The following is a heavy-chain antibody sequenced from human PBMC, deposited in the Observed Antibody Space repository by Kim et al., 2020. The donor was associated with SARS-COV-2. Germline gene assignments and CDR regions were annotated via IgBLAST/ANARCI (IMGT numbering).Heavy chain of an antibody. J-gene: IGHJ4*02. CDR3: VRDSSSISGRF. CDR2: ISTNGGTT. D-gene: IGHD3-3*02. V-gene: IGHV3-64D*06. CDR1: GFTFSSNA. Sequence: GGSLRLSCSASGFTFSSNAMHWVRQAPGKGLEYVSAISTNGGTTYYADSVKGRSTISRDNSKNTVYFQMSSLRVEDTALYYCVRDSSSISGRFWGQGTLVTVSS.